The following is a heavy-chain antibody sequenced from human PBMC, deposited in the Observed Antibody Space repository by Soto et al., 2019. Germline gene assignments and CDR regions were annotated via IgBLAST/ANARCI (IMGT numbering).Heavy chain of an antibody. CDR2: ISGSGGST. D-gene: IGHD3-22*01. J-gene: IGHJ4*02. Sequence: PGGSLRLSCAASGFTFSSYAMSWVRQAPGKGLEWVSAISGSGGSTYYADSVKGRFTISRDNSKNTLYLQMNSLRAEDTAVYYCAKDGCYYDSSGYCGWVDYWGQGTLVTVS. CDR1: GFTFSSYA. V-gene: IGHV3-23*01. CDR3: AKDGCYYDSSGYCGWVDY.